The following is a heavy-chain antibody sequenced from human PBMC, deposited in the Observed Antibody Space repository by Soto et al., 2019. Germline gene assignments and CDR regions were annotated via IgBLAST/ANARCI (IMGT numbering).Heavy chain of an antibody. V-gene: IGHV3-23*05. CDR2: IYGSGRGI. J-gene: IGHJ4*02. CDR3: AKDAVYNDGLGPMDH. D-gene: IGHD3-10*01. Sequence: EVRLLESGGGLVQPGGSLRLSCSASGLPHSNFAMMWVRQAPGKGLECVSGIYGSGRGIEYADSVKGRFTISRDNSKNTVYLEMTDLRADDTAVYYCAKDAVYNDGLGPMDHWGRGTQVTVSS. CDR1: GLPHSNFA.